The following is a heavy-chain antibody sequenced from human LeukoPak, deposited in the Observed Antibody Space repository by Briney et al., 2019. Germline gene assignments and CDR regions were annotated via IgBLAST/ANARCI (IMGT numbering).Heavy chain of an antibody. V-gene: IGHV3-11*01. CDR3: ARDLYYDSSGYFGY. D-gene: IGHD3-22*01. Sequence: GGSLRLSCAASGLTFSDYYMSWIRQAPGKGLEWVSYISSSGSTIHYADSVKGRFTISRDNAKNSLYLQMNSLRAEDTAVYYCARDLYYDSSGYFGYWGQGTLVTVSS. J-gene: IGHJ4*02. CDR2: ISSSGSTI. CDR1: GLTFSDYY.